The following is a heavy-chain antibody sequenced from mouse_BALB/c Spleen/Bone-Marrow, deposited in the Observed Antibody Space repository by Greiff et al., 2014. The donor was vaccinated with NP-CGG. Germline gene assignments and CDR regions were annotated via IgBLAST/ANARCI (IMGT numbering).Heavy chain of an antibody. V-gene: IGHV5-6*02. J-gene: IGHJ2*01. D-gene: IGHD1-1*01. Sequence: EVMLVESGGDLVKPGGSLKLSCAASGFTFSSYGMPWVRQTPDKGLEWVATISSGGSYTYYPDTVKGRFTISRDNAKNTLYLQMSSLKSEDTAMYYCARPTTVVATGGSFDYWGQGTTLTVSS. CDR3: ARPTTVVATGGSFDY. CDR2: ISSGGSYT. CDR1: GFTFSSYG.